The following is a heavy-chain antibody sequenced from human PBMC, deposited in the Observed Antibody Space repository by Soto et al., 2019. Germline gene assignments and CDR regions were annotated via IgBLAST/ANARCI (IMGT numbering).Heavy chain of an antibody. D-gene: IGHD6-13*01. CDR3: IWQQDFYYGKAV. V-gene: IGHV3-15*07. CDR1: GFSFSPAW. J-gene: IGHJ6*02. CDR2: MKSYRGGGTT. Sequence: EVQLVESGGGLVTPGGSLRLSCTGTGFSFSPAWMNWFRQAPGKGLEWVGRMKSYRGGGTTDYAATVQGRFTISRDDSKITMYLQNNSLKFEDAALYFCIWQQDFYYGKAVWGQGTTVTVSS.